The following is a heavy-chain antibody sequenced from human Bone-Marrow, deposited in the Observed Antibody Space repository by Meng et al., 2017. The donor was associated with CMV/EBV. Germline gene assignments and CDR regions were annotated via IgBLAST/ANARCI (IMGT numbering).Heavy chain of an antibody. D-gene: IGHD3-3*01. CDR1: GFTFNSYS. CDR2: ISSSGSTI. V-gene: IGHV3-48*04. Sequence: GESLKISCAASGFTFNSYSMNWVRQAPGKGLEWVSYISSSGSTIYYADSVKGRFTISRDNAKNSLYLQMNSLRAEDTAVYYCARELYYDFWSGYPYYYYGMDVWGQGTTVTVSS. J-gene: IGHJ6*02. CDR3: ARELYYDFWSGYPYYYYGMDV.